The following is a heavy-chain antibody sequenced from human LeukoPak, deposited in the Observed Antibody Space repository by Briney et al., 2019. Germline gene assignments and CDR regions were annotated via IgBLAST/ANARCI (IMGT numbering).Heavy chain of an antibody. V-gene: IGHV3-23*01. CDR1: GFTFSSYA. Sequence: GGSLRLSCAASGFTFSSYAMSWVRQAPGKGLEWVSAISGSGGSTYYADSVKGRFTISRDNSKNTLYLQMNSLRAEDTAVYYCAKDLVVVPAAISAFDIWGQGTMVTVSS. CDR3: AKDLVVVPAAISAFDI. J-gene: IGHJ3*02. CDR2: ISGSGGST. D-gene: IGHD2-2*01.